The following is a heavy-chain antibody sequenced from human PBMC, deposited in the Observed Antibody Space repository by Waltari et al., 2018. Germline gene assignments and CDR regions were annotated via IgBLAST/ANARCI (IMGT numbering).Heavy chain of an antibody. CDR1: EFTLSSKA. V-gene: IGHV3-23*04. Sequence: EVQLVESGGGLFQPGGSLRPSGEASEFTLSSKAMSWVRQGPGKGLALVSTIGEGGVTTSYVDSGKGRFTISRDNSKNTLYLQMNSLRAEDTAVYYCAKGGPRGSYYFDLWGRGTLVTVSS. CDR2: IGEGGVTT. D-gene: IGHD3-16*01. J-gene: IGHJ2*01. CDR3: AKGGPRGSYYFDL.